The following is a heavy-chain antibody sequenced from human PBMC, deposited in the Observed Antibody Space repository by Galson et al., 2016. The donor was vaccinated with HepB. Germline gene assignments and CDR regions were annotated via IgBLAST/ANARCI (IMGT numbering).Heavy chain of an antibody. D-gene: IGHD1-26*01. Sequence: SLRLSCAASGLSVTTYGMHWVRQAPGKGLEWVAVVSYDGETKYYADSVKGRSTISRDNSNNTLFLQMDSLRVDDTAVYYCARGRRYSGTHGLFDYWGRGALVTASS. J-gene: IGHJ4*02. V-gene: IGHV3-33*05. CDR3: ARGRRYSGTHGLFDY. CDR1: GLSVTTYG. CDR2: VSYDGETK.